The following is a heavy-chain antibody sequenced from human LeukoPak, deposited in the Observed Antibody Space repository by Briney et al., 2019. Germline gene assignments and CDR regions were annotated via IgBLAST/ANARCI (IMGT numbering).Heavy chain of an antibody. CDR2: ISAYNGNT. CDR1: GYTFTSYG. V-gene: IGHV1-18*04. Sequence: ASVKASCEASGYTFTSYGISWVRQAPGQGLEWMGWISAYNGNTNYAQKLQGRVTMTTDTSTSTAYMELRSLRSDDTAVYYCARGLSYGDYVYAFDIWGQGTMVTVSS. J-gene: IGHJ3*02. D-gene: IGHD4-17*01. CDR3: ARGLSYGDYVYAFDI.